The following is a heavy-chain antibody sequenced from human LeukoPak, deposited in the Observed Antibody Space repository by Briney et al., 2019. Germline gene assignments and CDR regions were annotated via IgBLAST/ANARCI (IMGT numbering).Heavy chain of an antibody. CDR3: AKAPVWNYSYGLDV. CDR2: ITTSGST. CDR1: GLTASHNVNNA. D-gene: IGHD2-21*01. Sequence: GGSLRLSCAASGLTASHNVNNAMSWVRHAPGRGLEWVSGITTSGSTYYADSVKGRFTISRENSNNTLYLHMDSLRAEDTAVYYCAKAPVWNYSYGLDVWGQGTTVTVSS. J-gene: IGHJ6*02. V-gene: IGHV3-23*01.